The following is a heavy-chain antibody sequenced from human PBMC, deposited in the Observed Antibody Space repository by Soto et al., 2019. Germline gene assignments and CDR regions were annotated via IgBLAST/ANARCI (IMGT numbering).Heavy chain of an antibody. D-gene: IGHD3-22*01. CDR3: AKNPGYYYDSTGYHFDY. V-gene: IGHV3-23*01. CDR1: EFTFSNYA. CDR2: ISYGGGTT. Sequence: GGSLRLSCAASEFTFSNYAISWVRQAPGKGLEWVSAISYGGGTTYYADSVKGRFTISRDNSKNTLYLQMNSLRAEDTAVYYCAKNPGYYYDSTGYHFDYWGQGTLVTVPQ. J-gene: IGHJ4*02.